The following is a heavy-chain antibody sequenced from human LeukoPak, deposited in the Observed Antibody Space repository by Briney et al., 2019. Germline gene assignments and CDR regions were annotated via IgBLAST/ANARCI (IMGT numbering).Heavy chain of an antibody. V-gene: IGHV5-51*01. CDR3: ARGTGQYNYGHRGAFDT. D-gene: IGHD5-18*01. CDR1: GYTFTNYW. J-gene: IGHJ3*02. Sequence: GESPKISCKGSGYTFTNYWIGWVRQTPGKGLEWMGIIYPGDSDTRYSPSFHGQVTISADKSISTAYLQWSSLKASDTAMYHCARGTGQYNYGHRGAFDTWGQGTMVTVPS. CDR2: IYPGDSDT.